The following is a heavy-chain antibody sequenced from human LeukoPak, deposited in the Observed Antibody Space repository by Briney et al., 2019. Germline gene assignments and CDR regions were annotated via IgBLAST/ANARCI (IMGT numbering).Heavy chain of an antibody. V-gene: IGHV5-51*01. CDR1: GSIFTSYW. D-gene: IGHD6-13*01. CDR2: IYPGDSDT. CDR3: ARQGLLGYSSSWNDY. J-gene: IGHJ4*02. Sequence: GASLQISCEGSGSIFTSYWIGGGRPLPGKGLEGRGIIYPGDSDTRYSPSFQGQVTISADKSISTAYLQWSSLKASDTAMYYCARQGLLGYSSSWNDYWGQGTLVTVSS.